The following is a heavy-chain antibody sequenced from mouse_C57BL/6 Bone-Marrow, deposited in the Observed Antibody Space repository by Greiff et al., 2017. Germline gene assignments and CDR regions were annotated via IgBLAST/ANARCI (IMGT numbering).Heavy chain of an antibody. D-gene: IGHD1-1*02. CDR1: GYTFTSYW. CDR2: IDPSDSET. CDR3: ARSRWAWFAY. Sequence: VQLQQPGAELVRPGSSVKLSCKASGYTFTSYWMHWVKQRPIQGLEWIGNIDPSDSETHYNQKFKDKATLTVDKSSSTAFMQLSSLTSEDSAVYYCARSRWAWFAYWGQGTLVTVSA. V-gene: IGHV1-52*01. J-gene: IGHJ3*01.